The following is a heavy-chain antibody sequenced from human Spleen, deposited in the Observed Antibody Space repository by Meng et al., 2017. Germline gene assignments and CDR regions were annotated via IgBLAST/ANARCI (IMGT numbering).Heavy chain of an antibody. Sequence: ASVKVSCKASGYPFNSYGITWVRQAPGQGLEWMGWISAYNGDANYAQKLQGRVTMTTDTSTSTAYMELRSLRSDDTAVYYCASTDILTGYYPSYYFDYWGQGTLVTVSS. D-gene: IGHD3-9*01. CDR2: ISAYNGDA. J-gene: IGHJ4*02. V-gene: IGHV1-18*01. CDR3: ASTDILTGYYPSYYFDY. CDR1: GYPFNSYG.